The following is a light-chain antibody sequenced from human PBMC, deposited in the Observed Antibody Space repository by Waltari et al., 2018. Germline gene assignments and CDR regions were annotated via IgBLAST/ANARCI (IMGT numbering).Light chain of an antibody. CDR2: GGA. CDR1: QSVSSSY. CDR3: QCQNFWSSLPVYS. Sequence: EIVLTQSPGTLSLSPGERATLSCRASQSVSSSYLAWYQQKTGQAPRLLIYGGASRATGTPGRISGSGFGTDFTSTVSRLEPEDFEMYYCQCQNFWSSLPVYSFGQGTKLEIK. J-gene: IGKJ2*03. V-gene: IGKV3-20*01.